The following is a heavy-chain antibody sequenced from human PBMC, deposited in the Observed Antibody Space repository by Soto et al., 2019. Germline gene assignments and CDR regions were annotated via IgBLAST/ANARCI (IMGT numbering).Heavy chain of an antibody. CDR2: INPGGST. CDR3: ARGLFNISARHFYYYGMDV. CDR1: GPSFSGYC. J-gene: IGHJ6*01. D-gene: IGHD6-6*01. V-gene: IGHV4-34*01. Sequence: PSETLSLTCAVPGPSFSGYCWTWVRQPPGKGPEWMGEINPGGSTNYRPPLKSRVTISIDTSKNQVPLTLKSVTAADTAVYYCARGLFNISARHFYYYGMDVWGQGTPVTVSS.